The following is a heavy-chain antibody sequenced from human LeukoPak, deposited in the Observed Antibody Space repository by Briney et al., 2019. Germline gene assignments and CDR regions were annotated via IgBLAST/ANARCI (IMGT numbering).Heavy chain of an antibody. J-gene: IGHJ4*02. D-gene: IGHD1-26*01. CDR1: GFTVCSNY. CDR3: ARSLFRVGATTGFDY. Sequence: GGSLRLSCAASGFTVCSNYMSWVRQAPGKGLEWVSVIYSGGSTYYADSVKGRFTISRHNSKNTLYLQMNSLRAEDTAVYYCARSLFRVGATTGFDYWGQGTLVTVSS. V-gene: IGHV3-53*04. CDR2: IYSGGST.